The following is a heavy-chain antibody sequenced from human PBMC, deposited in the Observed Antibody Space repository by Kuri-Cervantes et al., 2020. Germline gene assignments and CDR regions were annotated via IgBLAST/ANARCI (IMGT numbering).Heavy chain of an antibody. CDR3: ARGQGLGY. V-gene: IGHV3-23*01. D-gene: IGHD3/OR15-3a*01. J-gene: IGHJ4*02. CDR2: ISGSGGST. Sequence: GGSLRLSCAASGFTFSSYAMSWVRQAPGKGLEWVSAISGSGGSTYYADSVKGRFTISRDSAKNSLYLQMDSLRVEDTAVYYCARGQGLGYWGQGTLVTVSS. CDR1: GFTFSSYA.